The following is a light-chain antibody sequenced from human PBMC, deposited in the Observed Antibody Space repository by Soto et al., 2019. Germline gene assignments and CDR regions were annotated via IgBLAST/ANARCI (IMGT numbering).Light chain of an antibody. CDR1: SSEIGDSNY. CDR3: SSFRRTSTFYV. CDR2: DIS. Sequence: QSVLTQPASVSGSPGQSITISCTGTSSEIGDSNYVSWYQQHPGKAPKHVIYDISNRPSGVSNRFTDSKSANTASLPFFGFQAEDEADYYCSSFRRTSTFYVFGTGTKVTVL. J-gene: IGLJ1*01. V-gene: IGLV2-14*03.